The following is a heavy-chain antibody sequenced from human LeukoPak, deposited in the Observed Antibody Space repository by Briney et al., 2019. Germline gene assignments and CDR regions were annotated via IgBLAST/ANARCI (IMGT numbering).Heavy chain of an antibody. D-gene: IGHD2-21*01. V-gene: IGHV4-4*07. J-gene: IGHJ3*02. Sequence: PSETLSLTCTVSGYSISSGYYWGWIRQPAGKGLEWIGRIYTSGSTNYNPSLKSRVTMSVDTSKNQFSLKLSSVTAADTAVYYCASVMVIGYDAFDIWGQGTMVTVSS. CDR1: GYSISSGYY. CDR3: ASVMVIGYDAFDI. CDR2: IYTSGST.